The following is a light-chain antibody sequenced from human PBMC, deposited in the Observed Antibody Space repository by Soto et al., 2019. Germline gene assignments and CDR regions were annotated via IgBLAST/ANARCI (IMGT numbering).Light chain of an antibody. J-gene: IGKJ1*01. CDR3: QQYYSTLWT. CDR2: GAS. Sequence: EIVLTQSPGTLSLSPGERATLSCRASQSVSSSYLAWYQQKPGQAPRLLIYGASSRATGIPDRFSGSGSGTDFTLTISRLEPEDVAVYYCQQYYSTLWTFGQGTKVEIK. V-gene: IGKV3-20*01. CDR1: QSVSSSY.